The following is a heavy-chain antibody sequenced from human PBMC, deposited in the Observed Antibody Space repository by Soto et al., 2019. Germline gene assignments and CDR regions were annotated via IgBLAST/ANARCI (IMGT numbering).Heavy chain of an antibody. D-gene: IGHD7-27*01. CDR2: IIPIFDTA. CDR1: GGTFSSYA. V-gene: IGHV1-69*12. J-gene: IGHJ6*02. CDR3: ARETGEAGNYYGMDV. Sequence: QVQLVQSGAEVKKPGSSVKVSCKASGGTFSSYAISWVRQAPGQGLEWMGGIIPIFDTANYAQKFQGRVTITADESKSTDYMELSSLRSEVTAVYYCARETGEAGNYYGMDVWGQGTTVTVSS.